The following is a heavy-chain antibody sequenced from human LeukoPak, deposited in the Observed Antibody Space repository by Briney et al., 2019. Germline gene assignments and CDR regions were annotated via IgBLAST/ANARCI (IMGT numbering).Heavy chain of an antibody. Sequence: GGSLRLSCAASGFIFSSYPMSWVRQAPGKGLEWVSAISGTAENTYYADSVKGRFSISRDNSRSTVHLQMNSLRPEDTAVYYCANQRGGFWGQGTLVTVSS. J-gene: IGHJ4*02. CDR1: GFIFSSYP. CDR2: ISGTAENT. V-gene: IGHV3-23*01. CDR3: ANQRGGF. D-gene: IGHD3-10*01.